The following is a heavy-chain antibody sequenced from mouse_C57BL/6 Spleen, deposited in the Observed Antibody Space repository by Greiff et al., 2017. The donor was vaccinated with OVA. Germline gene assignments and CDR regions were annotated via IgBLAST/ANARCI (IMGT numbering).Heavy chain of an antibody. CDR1: GYTFTSYW. V-gene: IGHV1-55*01. Sequence: QVQLKQSGAELVKPGASVKMSCKASGYTFTSYWITWVKQRPGQGLEWIGDIYPGSGSTNYNEKFKSKATLTVDTSSSTAYMQLSSLTSEDSAVYYCAKDRTYFDYWGQGTTLTVSS. J-gene: IGHJ2*01. CDR3: AKDRTYFDY. CDR2: IYPGSGST.